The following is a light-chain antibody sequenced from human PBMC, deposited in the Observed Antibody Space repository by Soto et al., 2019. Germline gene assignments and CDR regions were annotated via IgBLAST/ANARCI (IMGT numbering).Light chain of an antibody. J-gene: IGKJ4*01. CDR1: QSASSSY. CDR3: QQYGGSPLT. CDR2: GAS. V-gene: IGKV3-20*01. Sequence: EIVLTQSPGTLPLSPGERATLSCRASQSASSSYLAWYQQKPGQAPRLLIYGASSRATGIPDRFSGSGSGTDFTLTISRLEPEDFAVYYCQQYGGSPLTFGGGTKVEIK.